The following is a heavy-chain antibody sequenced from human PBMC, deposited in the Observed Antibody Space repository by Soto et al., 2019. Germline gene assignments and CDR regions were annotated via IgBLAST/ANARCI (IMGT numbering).Heavy chain of an antibody. CDR1: GFTFSSYS. D-gene: IGHD2-15*01. J-gene: IGHJ3*02. CDR3: ARDSGDIVVVVAATLSDAFDI. V-gene: IGHV3-21*01. CDR2: ISSSSSYI. Sequence: EVQLVESGGGLVKPGGSLRLSCAASGFTFSSYSMNWVRQAPGKGLEWVSSISSSSSYIYYADSVKGRFTISRDNAKNSLYLQMNSLRAEDTAVYYCARDSGDIVVVVAATLSDAFDIWGQGTMVTVSS.